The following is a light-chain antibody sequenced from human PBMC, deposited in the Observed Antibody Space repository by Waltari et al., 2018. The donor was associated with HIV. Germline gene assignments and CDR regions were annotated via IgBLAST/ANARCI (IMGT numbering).Light chain of an antibody. V-gene: IGLV3-21*04. Sequence: SYVLTQPPSLSVAPGQTARIACGGNDIESKSVKWYQQRPGPAPLLVIYYDNHRPSGIPDRFSGSNSGNTATLTISRVEAGDEADYYCQVWDNDSDHHVRVGGGTKLTVL. J-gene: IGLJ2*01. CDR1: DIESKS. CDR3: QVWDNDSDHHVR. CDR2: YDN.